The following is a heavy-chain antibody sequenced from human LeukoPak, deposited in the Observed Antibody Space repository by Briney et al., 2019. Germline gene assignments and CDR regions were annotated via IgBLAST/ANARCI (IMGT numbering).Heavy chain of an antibody. CDR3: ARAPIVVSSTAVYCFDY. J-gene: IGHJ4*02. CDR1: GGSFSGYY. CDR2: INHSGST. V-gene: IGHV4-34*01. D-gene: IGHD3-22*01. Sequence: SETLSLTCAVYGGSFSGYYWSWIRQPPGKGLEWIGEINHSGSTNYNPSLKSRVTISVDTSKNQFSLKLSSVTAADTAVYYCARAPIVVSSTAVYCFDYWGQGTLVTVSS.